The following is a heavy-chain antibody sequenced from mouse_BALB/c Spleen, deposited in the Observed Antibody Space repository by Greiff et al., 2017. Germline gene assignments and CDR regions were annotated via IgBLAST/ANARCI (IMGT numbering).Heavy chain of an antibody. Sequence: VQLKQPGAELVKPGASVKLSCKASGYTFTSYWMHWVKQRPGQGLEWIGAIYPGNSDTSYNQKFKGKAKLTAVTSTSTAYMELSSLTNEDSAVYYCSMITTGYYAMDYWGQGTSVTVSS. J-gene: IGHJ4*01. CDR2: IYPGNSDT. D-gene: IGHD2-4*01. V-gene: IGHV1-5*01. CDR3: SMITTGYYAMDY. CDR1: GYTFTSYW.